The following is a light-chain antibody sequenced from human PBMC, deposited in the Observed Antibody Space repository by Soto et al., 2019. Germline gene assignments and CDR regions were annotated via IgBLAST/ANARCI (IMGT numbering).Light chain of an antibody. J-gene: IGLJ2*01. V-gene: IGLV1-47*01. CDR2: RNN. CDR3: APWDDSLSAHVL. Sequence: QSVLTQPPPAAGIPGERVTISLSGSSSNTGSNYVYWYQHLPGTAPKLLIYRNNQRPSGVPDRFSGSKSGTSASLAISGLRSEDEADYYCAPWDDSLSAHVLFGGGTKLTVL. CDR1: SSNTGSNY.